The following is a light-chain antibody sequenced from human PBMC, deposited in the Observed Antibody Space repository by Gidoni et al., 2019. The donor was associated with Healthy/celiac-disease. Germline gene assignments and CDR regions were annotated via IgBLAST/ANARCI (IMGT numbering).Light chain of an antibody. CDR2: GNS. J-gene: IGLJ1*01. CDR3: QSYDSSLSGFYV. CDR1: SSNIGAGYD. Sequence: QSVLTQPPSASGAPGQRVTISCTGSSSNIGAGYDVHWYQQLPGPAPKLLIYGNSNRPSGVPDRFSGSKSGTSASLAITGLQAEDEADYYCQSYDSSLSGFYVFGTGTKVTVL. V-gene: IGLV1-40*01.